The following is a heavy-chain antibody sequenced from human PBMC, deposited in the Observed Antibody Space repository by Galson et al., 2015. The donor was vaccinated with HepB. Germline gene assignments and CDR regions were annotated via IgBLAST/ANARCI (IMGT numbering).Heavy chain of an antibody. CDR2: TCSDASKT. J-gene: IGHJ6*03. Sequence: CLRLSCAAYGFIFRSCGIQWVPQVQGKRLEWVAATCSDASKTYNADSAKGRLTISRDNSQNTVYLQLHSLRAEDTAVYYCARDRGASGSSWDFYYYMDVWGKGTTVTVSS. D-gene: IGHD2-15*01. V-gene: IGHV3-33*08. CDR1: GFIFRSCG. CDR3: ARDRGASGSSWDFYYYMDV.